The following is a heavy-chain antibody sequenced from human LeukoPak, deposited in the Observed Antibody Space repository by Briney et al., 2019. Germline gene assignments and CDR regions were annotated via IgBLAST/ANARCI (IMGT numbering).Heavy chain of an antibody. J-gene: IGHJ4*02. CDR1: GFTFSSYA. D-gene: IGHD3-22*01. CDR2: ISYDGSNK. V-gene: IGHV3-30*01. Sequence: GGSLRLSCAASGFTFSSYAMHWVRQAPGKGLEWVAVISYDGSNKYYADSVKGRFTISRDNSKNTLYLQMNSLRAEDTAVYYCARADYYDSSAYPDYWGQGTLVTVSS. CDR3: ARADYYDSSAYPDY.